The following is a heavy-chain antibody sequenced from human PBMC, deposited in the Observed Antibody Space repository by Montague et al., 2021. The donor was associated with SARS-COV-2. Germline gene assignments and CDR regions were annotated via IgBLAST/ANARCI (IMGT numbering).Heavy chain of an antibody. V-gene: IGHV3-21*01. CDR3: ARNLGSGWAFFDY. J-gene: IGHJ4*02. CDR1: GFTLSSYS. CDR2: ISSSSSYI. D-gene: IGHD6-19*01. Sequence: SLRLSCAASGFTLSSYSMNWVRQAPGKGLEWVSSISSSSSYIYYADSVKGRFTISRDNAKNSLYLQMNSLRAEDTAVYYCARNLGSGWAFFDYWGQGTLVTVSS.